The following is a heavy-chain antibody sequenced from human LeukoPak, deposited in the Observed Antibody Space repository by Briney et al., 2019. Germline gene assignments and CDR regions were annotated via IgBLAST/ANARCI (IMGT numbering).Heavy chain of an antibody. CDR3: ARGGPYDSSGILGSYYYYYYMDV. J-gene: IGHJ6*03. CDR1: GGSISSYY. Sequence: SETLSLTCTVSGGSISSYYWSWIRQPAGKGLEWIGRIYTSGSTNYNPSLKSRVTMSVDTSKNQFSLKLSSVTAADTAVYYCARGGPYDSSGILGSYYYYYYMDVWGKGTTVTVSS. D-gene: IGHD3-22*01. V-gene: IGHV4-4*07. CDR2: IYTSGST.